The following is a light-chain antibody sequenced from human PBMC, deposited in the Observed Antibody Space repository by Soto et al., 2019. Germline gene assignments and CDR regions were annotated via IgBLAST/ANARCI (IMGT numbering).Light chain of an antibody. CDR2: EVT. Sequence: QSALTQPASVSGSPGQSITISCTGTRRDVGGYNYVSWYQQYPGKSPNLLIYEVTHRPSGVSNRLSGSKSANPASPTISGRQDGDDADDYCCSERISNTLLFVFGSGTKVTVL. CDR3: CSERISNTLLFV. CDR1: RRDVGGYNY. V-gene: IGLV2-14*01. J-gene: IGLJ1*01.